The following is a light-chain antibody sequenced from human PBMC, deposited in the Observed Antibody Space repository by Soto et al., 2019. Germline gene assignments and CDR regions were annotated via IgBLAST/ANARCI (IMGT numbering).Light chain of an antibody. CDR3: ATWDGSLPGEV. CDR1: SSNIGNNY. Sequence: QLVLTQSPSVFAAPGQKVTISCSGSSSNIGNNYVSWYQQLPGTAPKLLIYDNNKRPSGIPDRFSGSKSGTSGTLDITGLQTGDEADYYCATWDGSLPGEVFGGGTKLTVL. V-gene: IGLV1-51*01. J-gene: IGLJ2*01. CDR2: DNN.